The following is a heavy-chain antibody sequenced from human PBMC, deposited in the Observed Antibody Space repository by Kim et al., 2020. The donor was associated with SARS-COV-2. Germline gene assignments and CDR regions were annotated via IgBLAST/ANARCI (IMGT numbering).Heavy chain of an antibody. Sequence: NYAQRFQGRLTMTRDTSTTTAYLEMWSLRPDDTAVYYCARGQWSQSAVDFWGQGTLVTVSS. V-gene: IGHV1-18*01. J-gene: IGHJ4*02. D-gene: IGHD6-19*01. CDR3: ARGQWSQSAVDF.